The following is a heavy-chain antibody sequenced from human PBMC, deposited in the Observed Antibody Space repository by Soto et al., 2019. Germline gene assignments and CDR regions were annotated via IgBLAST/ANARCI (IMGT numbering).Heavy chain of an antibody. CDR1: GFTFSSYA. D-gene: IGHD6-19*01. J-gene: IGHJ4*02. Sequence: PGGSLRLSCAASGFTFSSYAMSWVRQAPGKGLEWVSAISGSGGSTYYADSVKGRFTISRDNSKNTLYLQMNSPRAEDTAVYYCAKDLNSGWYGAYYFHYWGQGTLVTVSS. V-gene: IGHV3-23*01. CDR2: ISGSGGST. CDR3: AKDLNSGWYGAYYFHY.